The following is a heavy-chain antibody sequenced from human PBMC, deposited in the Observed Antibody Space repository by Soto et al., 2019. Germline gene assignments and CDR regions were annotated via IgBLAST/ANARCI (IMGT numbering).Heavy chain of an antibody. Sequence: SETLSLTCTVSGGSISSYYWXWIRQPPGKGLEWIGYIYYSGSTNYNPSLKSRVTISVDTSKNQFSLKLSSVTAADTAVYYCARDGGLRYYYYGMDVWGQGTTVTVSS. V-gene: IGHV4-59*01. D-gene: IGHD4-17*01. J-gene: IGHJ6*02. CDR3: ARDGGLRYYYYGMDV. CDR1: GGSISSYY. CDR2: IYYSGST.